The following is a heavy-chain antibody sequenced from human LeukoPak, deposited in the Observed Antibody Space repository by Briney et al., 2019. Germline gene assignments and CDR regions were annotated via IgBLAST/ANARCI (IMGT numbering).Heavy chain of an antibody. Sequence: GRSLRLSCAASGFTFSSYGMHWVRQAPGKGLEWVAVISYDGSNKYYADSVKGRFTISRDNSKNTLYLQMNSLRAEDTAVYYCAKGGSYYDYWGQGTLVTVYS. CDR3: AKGGSYYDY. J-gene: IGHJ4*02. CDR1: GFTFSSYG. CDR2: ISYDGSNK. V-gene: IGHV3-30*18. D-gene: IGHD3-16*01.